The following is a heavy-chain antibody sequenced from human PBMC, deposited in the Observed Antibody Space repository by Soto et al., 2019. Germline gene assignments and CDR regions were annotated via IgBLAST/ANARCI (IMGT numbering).Heavy chain of an antibody. J-gene: IGHJ4*02. CDR3: ARGQEGVVATH. CDR2: IKDGGYT. D-gene: IGHD5-12*01. V-gene: IGHV4-34*01. CDR1: GGSLSGYY. Sequence: QVQLQQWGAGLLKPSETLSLNCAVNGGSLSGYYWSWIRQPPGKGLEWIGEIKDGGYTNYSPSLNSRATISSDRSNNQFSLRLNSVTAADTGVYYCARGQEGVVATHWDQGALVTFSS.